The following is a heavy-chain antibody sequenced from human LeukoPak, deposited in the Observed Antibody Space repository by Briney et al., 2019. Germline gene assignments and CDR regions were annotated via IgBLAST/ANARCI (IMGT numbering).Heavy chain of an antibody. Sequence: PSETLSLTCTVSGGSISSDYWSWIRQPPGKGLEWIGYIYYSGSPNYNPSLKGRVTMSVDTSKNQFSLKLSSVTAADTAVYYCARGARNDFDYWGQGTLVTVSS. D-gene: IGHD3-16*01. CDR2: IYYSGSP. CDR3: ARGARNDFDY. CDR1: GGSISSDY. J-gene: IGHJ4*02. V-gene: IGHV4-59*12.